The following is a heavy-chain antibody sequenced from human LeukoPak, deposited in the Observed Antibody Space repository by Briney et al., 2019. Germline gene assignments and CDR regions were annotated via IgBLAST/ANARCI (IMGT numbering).Heavy chain of an antibody. V-gene: IGHV3-30*02. Sequence: GGSLRLSCAASGFTFSDYGMHWVRQAPGKGLDWVTFIRFDGTNKFDADSVKGRFTISRDNSKNTLYLQMNSLRAEDTAVYYCARESYGSGSYFDYWGQGTLVTVSS. CDR3: ARESYGSGSYFDY. CDR1: GFTFSDYG. CDR2: IRFDGTNK. D-gene: IGHD3-10*01. J-gene: IGHJ4*02.